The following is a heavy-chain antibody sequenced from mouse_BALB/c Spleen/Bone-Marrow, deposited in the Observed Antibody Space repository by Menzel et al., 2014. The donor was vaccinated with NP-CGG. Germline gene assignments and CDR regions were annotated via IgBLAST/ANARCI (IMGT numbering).Heavy chain of an antibody. V-gene: IGHV1-54*01. CDR1: GYAFTNYL. CDR3: ARYRYDGTFAY. D-gene: IGHD2-14*01. CDR2: INPGSGGT. J-gene: IGHJ3*01. Sequence: VKLMESGAELVRPGTSVKVSCKASGYAFTNYLIEWVKQRPGQGLEWIGVINPGSGGTNYNEKFKGKATLTADKSSSAAYMQLSSLTSDDSAVYFCARYRYDGTFAYWGQGTLVTVSA.